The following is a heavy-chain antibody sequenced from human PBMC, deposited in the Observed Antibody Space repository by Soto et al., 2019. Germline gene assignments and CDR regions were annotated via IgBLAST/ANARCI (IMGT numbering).Heavy chain of an antibody. CDR1: GFTFSNAW. CDR3: ITESPSYYYGSGSPEFDY. V-gene: IGHV3-15*07. J-gene: IGHJ4*02. D-gene: IGHD3-10*01. Sequence: EVPLVESGGGLVKPGGSLRLSCAASGFTFSNAWMNWVRQAPGKGLEWVGRIKSKADGGTTDYAAPVKGRFTISRDESKSTLYMQMNSLQTEDTAEYYCITESPSYYYGSGSPEFDYWGQGTLVTVSS. CDR2: IKSKADGGTT.